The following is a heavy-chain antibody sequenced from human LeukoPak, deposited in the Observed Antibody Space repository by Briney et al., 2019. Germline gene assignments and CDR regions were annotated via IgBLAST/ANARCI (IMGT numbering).Heavy chain of an antibody. V-gene: IGHV1-2*02. CDR2: INPNSGGT. CDR3: ARDASLTGATDY. Sequence: ASVKVSCKASGYTFTGYYMHWVRQAPGQGLEWMGWINPNSGGTNYAQKLQGRVTMTTDTSTSTAYMELRSLRSDDTAVYYCARDASLTGATDYWGQGTLVTVSS. D-gene: IGHD1-26*01. CDR1: GYTFTGYY. J-gene: IGHJ4*02.